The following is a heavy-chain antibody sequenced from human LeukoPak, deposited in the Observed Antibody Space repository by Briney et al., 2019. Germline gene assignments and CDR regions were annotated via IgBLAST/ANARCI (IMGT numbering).Heavy chain of an antibody. Sequence: SETLSLTCTVSGGSISSYYWSWIRQPPGKGLEWIGYIYYSGSANYNPSLKSRVAISVDTSKNQFSLKLSSVTAADTAVYYCARWVLVSSFTNWFDPWGQGTLVTVSS. CDR3: ARWVLVSSFTNWFDP. CDR1: GGSISSYY. D-gene: IGHD6-13*01. CDR2: IYYSGSA. J-gene: IGHJ5*02. V-gene: IGHV4-59*01.